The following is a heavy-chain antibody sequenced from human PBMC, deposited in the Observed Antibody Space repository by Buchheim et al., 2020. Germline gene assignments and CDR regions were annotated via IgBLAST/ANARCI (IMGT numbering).Heavy chain of an antibody. CDR2: INSDGSST. D-gene: IGHD1-1*01. Sequence: EVQLVESGGGLVQPGGSLRLSCAASGFTFSSYWMHWVRQAPGKGLVWVSRINSDGSSTSYADSVKGRFTISRDNAKNTLYLQMNSLRGEDTAVYYCARGGPVQLEHSIYYYMDVWGKGTT. V-gene: IGHV3-74*01. CDR1: GFTFSSYW. CDR3: ARGGPVQLEHSIYYYMDV. J-gene: IGHJ6*03.